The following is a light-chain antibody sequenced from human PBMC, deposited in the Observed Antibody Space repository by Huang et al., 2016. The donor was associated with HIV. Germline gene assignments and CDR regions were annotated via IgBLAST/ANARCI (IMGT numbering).Light chain of an antibody. V-gene: IGKV1-39*01. CDR3: QQSYSAPIT. Sequence: DIQMTQSPSSLSASVGDRVTITCRARQSIAKFLNWYQQKPGKAPKLLIFAASSLQSWVPSTFSGSGSGTDFTLTISSLQPEDFATYYCQQSYSAPITFGPGTKLDVK. J-gene: IGKJ3*01. CDR1: QSIAKF. CDR2: AAS.